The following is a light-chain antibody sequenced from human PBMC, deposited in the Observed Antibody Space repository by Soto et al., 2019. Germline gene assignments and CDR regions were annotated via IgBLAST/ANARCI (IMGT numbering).Light chain of an antibody. CDR1: XXXLHGNGYNC. Sequence: IVMTXSPLSRPXRXGGXSXXXCMSSXXXLHGNGYNCLDWYLQKPGQSPQLLIYLGSSRASGGPDRFSGSGSGTDFTLRISRVEAEDVGVYYCMQALQAPPTFGPGTKVDIK. J-gene: IGKJ3*01. V-gene: IGKV2-28*01. CDR3: MQALQAPPT. CDR2: LGS.